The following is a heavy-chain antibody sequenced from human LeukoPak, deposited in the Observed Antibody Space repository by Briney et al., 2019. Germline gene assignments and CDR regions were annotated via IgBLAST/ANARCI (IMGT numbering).Heavy chain of an antibody. J-gene: IGHJ4*02. Sequence: SETLSLTCTVSGDSISRNYWSWIRQPPGKGLEWIGYIYYSGNTNYNPSLESRVTISVDTSKNQFSLKLSSVTATDTAVYYCARHSLEAFDYWGQGNLVTVSS. D-gene: IGHD3-3*01. CDR1: GDSISRNY. CDR3: ARHSLEAFDY. CDR2: IYYSGNT. V-gene: IGHV4-59*08.